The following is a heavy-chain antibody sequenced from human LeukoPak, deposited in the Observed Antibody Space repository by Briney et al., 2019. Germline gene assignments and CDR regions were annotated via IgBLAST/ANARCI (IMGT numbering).Heavy chain of an antibody. CDR2: VNTKIEAT. J-gene: IGHJ4*02. V-gene: IGHV1-2*02. D-gene: IGHD1-26*01. Sequence: ASVKVSCKASGYTFTGYYIHWVRQVPGQGLEWMGWVNTKIEATHYPPKFQGRVTMTSDTSINTVYVEMSSLTSDDSGLYYCARRLVGAPYFFDYWGQGALVTVSS. CDR3: ARRLVGAPYFFDY. CDR1: GYTFTGYY.